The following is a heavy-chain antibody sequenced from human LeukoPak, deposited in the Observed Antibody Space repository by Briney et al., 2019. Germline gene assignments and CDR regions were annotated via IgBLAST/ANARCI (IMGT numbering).Heavy chain of an antibody. Sequence: SETLSLTCAVYGGSFRGHYWTWIRQPPGKGLEWIGEINHSGSTNYNPSLKGRVIISVDTSKNQFSLKLRSVTDADTAAYYCARAREAETIDYWGQGTLVTVSS. V-gene: IGHV4-34*01. J-gene: IGHJ4*02. CDR3: ARAREAETIDY. CDR2: INHSGST. CDR1: GGSFRGHY. D-gene: IGHD4-11*01.